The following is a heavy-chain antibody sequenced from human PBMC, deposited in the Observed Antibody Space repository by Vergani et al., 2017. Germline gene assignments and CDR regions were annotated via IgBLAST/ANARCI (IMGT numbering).Heavy chain of an antibody. CDR2: ISGSGGST. D-gene: IGHD1-14*01. J-gene: IGHJ6*03. Sequence: EVQLLESGGGLVQPGGSLRLSCAASGFTFSSYAMSWVRQAPGKGLEWVSAISGSGGSTYYADSVKGRFTISRDNSKNTLYLQMNSLRAEDTAIYYCAKGIFXNRGGVYYYYYMDVWGKGTTVTVSS. CDR3: AKGIFXNRGGVYYYYYMDV. V-gene: IGHV3-23*01. CDR1: GFTFSSYA.